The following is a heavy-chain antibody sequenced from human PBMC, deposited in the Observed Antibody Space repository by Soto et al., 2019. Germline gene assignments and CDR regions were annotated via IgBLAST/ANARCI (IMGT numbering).Heavy chain of an antibody. D-gene: IGHD2-8*02. Sequence: QVQLQESGPGLVKPSQTLSLTCTVSGGSISSGDYYWSWIRQPPGKGLEWIGYIYYSGITYYNPSLKSRLTISVDTSKKHFSLRLSSVTAADPAVYYCAIYQYCTVNICYSYYYYVMDFLCQGTTVTVS. CDR3: AIYQYCTVNICYSYYYYVMDF. CDR2: IYYSGIT. J-gene: IGHJ6*02. V-gene: IGHV4-30-4*01. CDR1: GGSISSGDYY.